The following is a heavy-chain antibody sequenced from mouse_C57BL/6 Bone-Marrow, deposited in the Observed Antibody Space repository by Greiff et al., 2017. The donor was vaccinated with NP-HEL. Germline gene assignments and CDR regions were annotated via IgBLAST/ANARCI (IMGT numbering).Heavy chain of an antibody. CDR2: IYPGDGDT. Sequence: VQLQQSGPELVKPGASVKISCKASGYAFSSSWMNWVKQRPGKGLEWIGRIYPGDGDTNYNGKFKGKATLTADKSSSTAYMQLSSLTSEDSAVDFCARSGNYPFDYWGQGTTLTDSS. D-gene: IGHD2-1*01. CDR1: GYAFSSSW. V-gene: IGHV1-82*01. J-gene: IGHJ2*01. CDR3: ARSGNYPFDY.